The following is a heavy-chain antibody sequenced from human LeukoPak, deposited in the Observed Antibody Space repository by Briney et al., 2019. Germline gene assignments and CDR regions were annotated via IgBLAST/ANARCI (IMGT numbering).Heavy chain of an antibody. CDR2: IYYSGST. J-gene: IGHJ6*03. Sequence: SETLSLTCTVSGGSISSYYWGWIRQPPGKGLEWIGSIYYSGSTYYNPSLKSRVTISVDTSKNQFSLKLSSVTAADTAVYYCARGRNYYYYMDVWGKGTTVTVSS. CDR1: GGSISSYY. CDR3: ARGRNYYYYMDV. V-gene: IGHV4-39*07.